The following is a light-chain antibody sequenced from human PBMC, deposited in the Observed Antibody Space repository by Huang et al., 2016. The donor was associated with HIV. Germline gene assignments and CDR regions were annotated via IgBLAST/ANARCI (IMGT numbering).Light chain of an antibody. V-gene: IGKV3-11*01. CDR2: DAS. CDR3: QQRNNWPPWT. Sequence: EIVLTQSPATLSLSPGEGATLSCRVSQSIGSYLAWYQQRPGQAPRLLIYDASIRATGIPARFSGRGSGTDFTLTISSLEPEDFAVYYCQQRNNWPPWTFGQGTKVELK. J-gene: IGKJ1*01. CDR1: QSIGSY.